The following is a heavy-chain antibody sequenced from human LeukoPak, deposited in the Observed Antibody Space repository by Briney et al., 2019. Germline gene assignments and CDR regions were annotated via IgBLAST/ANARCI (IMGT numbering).Heavy chain of an antibody. CDR2: ISGNGGST. J-gene: IGHJ4*02. Sequence: GGSLRLSCAASGFTLSSYAMSWVGPAPGKGLEWVSAISGNGGSTYYAASVKGPFTISRDNSKNTLYLQMNSLRAEDTAVYYCATYYYGSGSYYNPFDYWGQGTLVTVSS. D-gene: IGHD3-10*01. V-gene: IGHV3-23*01. CDR3: ATYYYGSGSYYNPFDY. CDR1: GFTLSSYA.